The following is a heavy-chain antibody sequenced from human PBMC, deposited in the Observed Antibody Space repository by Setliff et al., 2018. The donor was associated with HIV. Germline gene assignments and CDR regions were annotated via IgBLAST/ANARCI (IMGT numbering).Heavy chain of an antibody. J-gene: IGHJ5*01. CDR3: ARGVKPRVVRMSHVTGRFDS. CDR2: TNHGRNT. CDR1: GGSFSGYN. V-gene: IGHV4-34*01. Sequence: SETLSLTCAVYGGSFSGYNWTWIRKSPGKGLDWIGETNHGRNTNYNPSLKSRVIISEDTSKNQFSLTLISVTAADTAVYYCARGVKPRVVRMSHVTGRFDSWGQGTLVTVSS. D-gene: IGHD3-10*02.